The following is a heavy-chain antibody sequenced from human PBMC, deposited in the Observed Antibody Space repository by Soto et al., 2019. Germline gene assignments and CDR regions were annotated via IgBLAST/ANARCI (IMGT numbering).Heavy chain of an antibody. CDR3: ARGRYYDSSGYYGY. D-gene: IGHD3-22*01. V-gene: IGHV4-30-4*01. CDR2: IYYSGST. J-gene: IGHJ4*02. Sequence: SETLSLTCTLSAGSISSGDYYWSWIRQPPGKGLEWIGYIYYSGSTCYNPSLKRRVTISVDTSKNQFSLKLSSVAAADTAVYFCARGRYYDSSGYYGYWGQGSLVTVSS. CDR1: AGSISSGDYY.